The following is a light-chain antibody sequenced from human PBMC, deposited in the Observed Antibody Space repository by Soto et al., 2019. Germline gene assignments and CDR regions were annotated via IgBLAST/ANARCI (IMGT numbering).Light chain of an antibody. Sequence: DIVLTQSPGTLSLSPGERATLSCRASQSVSGRYLAWYQQKPGQSPRLLIYGASTRATGIPDRFSGSGSGTDFTLTISRLEPEDFAVYYCQQYGSSPPWTFGQGTTVEMK. CDR1: QSVSGRY. CDR2: GAS. CDR3: QQYGSSPPWT. J-gene: IGKJ1*01. V-gene: IGKV3-20*01.